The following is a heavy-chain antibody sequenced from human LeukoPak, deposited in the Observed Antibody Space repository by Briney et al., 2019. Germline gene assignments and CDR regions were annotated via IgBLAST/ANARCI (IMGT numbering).Heavy chain of an antibody. D-gene: IGHD3-9*01. CDR3: ARERNILTGYLDY. CDR2: ISSSSSYI. V-gene: IGHV3-21*01. CDR1: GFSFSYYG. Sequence: AGGSLRRSCAASGFSFSYYGMHWVRQAPGKGLEWVSSISSSSSYIYYADSVKGRFTISRDNAKNSLYLQMNSLRAEDTAVYYCARERNILTGYLDYWGQGTLVTVSS. J-gene: IGHJ4*02.